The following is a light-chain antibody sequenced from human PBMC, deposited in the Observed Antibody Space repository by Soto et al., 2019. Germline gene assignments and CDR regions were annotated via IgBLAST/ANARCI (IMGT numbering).Light chain of an antibody. Sequence: EIVMTQSPATLSVSPGERATLSCRASQNVANYLDWYQQKPGQAPRLLIYESSNRATGIPARFSGSGSETDFTLTVSSLRSEDSAVYYCQQYNYWPITFGQGTRREIK. J-gene: IGKJ5*01. CDR3: QQYNYWPIT. CDR1: QNVANY. CDR2: ESS. V-gene: IGKV3-15*01.